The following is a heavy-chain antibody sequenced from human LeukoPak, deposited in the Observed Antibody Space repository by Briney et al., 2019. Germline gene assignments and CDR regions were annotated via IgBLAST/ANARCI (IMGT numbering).Heavy chain of an antibody. Sequence: AGGSLRLSCVGSGFIFSTYGMHWVRQAPGKGLEWVAVISYDGSNKYYADSVKGRFTTSRDNSKNTLYLQMNSLKTEDTAVYYCTTSNGVVVAVFDYWGQGTLVTVSS. J-gene: IGHJ4*02. D-gene: IGHD2-15*01. CDR3: TTSNGVVVAVFDY. V-gene: IGHV3-30*03. CDR2: ISYDGSNK. CDR1: GFIFSTYG.